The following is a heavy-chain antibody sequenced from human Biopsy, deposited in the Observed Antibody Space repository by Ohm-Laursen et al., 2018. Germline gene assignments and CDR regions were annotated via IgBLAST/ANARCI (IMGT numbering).Heavy chain of an antibody. CDR2: IFYSANT. D-gene: IGHD2/OR15-2a*01. CDR3: ARATNSTGWPYYYFYGMDV. V-gene: IGHV4-31*03. CDR1: GVSINGSRYY. Sequence: SETLSLTCTVSGVSINGSRYYWNWIRHHPGKGLEWIGNIFYSANTYYNPSLKSRVTISVDTSKNQFSLRLNSVTAADTAVYYCARATNSTGWPYYYFYGMDVWGQGTTVTVSS. J-gene: IGHJ6*02.